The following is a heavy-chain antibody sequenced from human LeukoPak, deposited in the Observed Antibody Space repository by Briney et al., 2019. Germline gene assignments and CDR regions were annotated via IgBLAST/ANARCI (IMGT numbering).Heavy chain of an antibody. V-gene: IGHV3-74*01. CDR3: ARESSVGAHKAFDY. CDR2: INSDGSST. J-gene: IGHJ4*02. Sequence: PGGSLRLSCAASGFTSSSYWMHWVRQAPGKGLVWVSRINSDGSSTSYADSVKGRFTISRDNAKNTLYLQMNSLRGEDTAVYYCARESSVGAHKAFDYWGQGTLVTVSS. CDR1: GFTSSSYW. D-gene: IGHD1-26*01.